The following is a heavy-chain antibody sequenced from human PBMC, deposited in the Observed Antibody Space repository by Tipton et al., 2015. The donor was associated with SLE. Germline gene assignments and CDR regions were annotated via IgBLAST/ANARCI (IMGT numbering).Heavy chain of an antibody. J-gene: IGHJ3*01. D-gene: IGHD1-14*01. CDR3: ARERGPALTTATFDGFDF. CDR2: LYARGHS. CDR1: DDSISTYY. V-gene: IGHV4-4*07. Sequence: TLSLTCSVSDDSISTYYWSWIRQPAGKGLEWLGRLYARGHSTFNPPLKGRVPMSADTSKRHFYLTFTSVTASDTAVYYCARERGPALTTATFDGFDFWGQGTMVTVSS.